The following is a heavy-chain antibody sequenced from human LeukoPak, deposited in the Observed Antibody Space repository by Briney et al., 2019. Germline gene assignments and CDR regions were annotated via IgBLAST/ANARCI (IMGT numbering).Heavy chain of an antibody. D-gene: IGHD3-22*01. J-gene: IGHJ4*02. CDR1: GFTFSDYY. CDR2: ISTSAGTI. V-gene: IGHV3-11*01. Sequence: PGESLRLSCAASGFTFSDYYMTWIRQAPGKGLEWISYISTSAGTIYYADSVKGRFTMSRDNAKNSLYLQMNSLRAEDMAVYYCARDAIDSRGFDFDYWGQGTLVTVSS. CDR3: ARDAIDSRGFDFDY.